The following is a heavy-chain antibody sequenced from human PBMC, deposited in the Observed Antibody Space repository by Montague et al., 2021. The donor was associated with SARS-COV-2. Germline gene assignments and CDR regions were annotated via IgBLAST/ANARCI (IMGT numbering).Heavy chain of an antibody. CDR2: FYYSGST. CDR3: ARHRALGEGLSFGELSFAYDYYYYGMDV. V-gene: IGHV4-39*01. Sequence: SETLSLTCTVSGGSISSSSYYWGWIRQPPGKGLEWIGTFYYSGSTYYNPSLKSRLTISVDTSKHQFSLNLSSVTAADTAVYYCARHRALGEGLSFGELSFAYDYYYYGMDVWGQGTTVTVSS. CDR1: GGSISSSSYY. J-gene: IGHJ6*02. D-gene: IGHD3-16*02.